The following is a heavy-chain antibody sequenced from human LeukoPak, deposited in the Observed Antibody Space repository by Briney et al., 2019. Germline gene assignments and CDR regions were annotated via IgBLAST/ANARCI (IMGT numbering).Heavy chain of an antibody. J-gene: IGHJ6*03. V-gene: IGHV3-7*01. CDR1: GFTFSSYW. D-gene: IGHD3-3*01. CDR2: IKQDGSEK. CDR3: ARHNYDFWSVYMDV. Sequence: GSLRLSCAASGFTFSSYWMSWVRQAPRKGLEWLANIKQDGSEKYYVDSVKGRFTISRDNAKNSLYLQMNSLRAEDTAVYYCARHNYDFWSVYMDVWGKGTTVTVSS.